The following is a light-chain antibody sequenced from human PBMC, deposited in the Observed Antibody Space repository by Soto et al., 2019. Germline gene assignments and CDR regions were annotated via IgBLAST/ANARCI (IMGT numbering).Light chain of an antibody. CDR1: QDISNY. Sequence: DIQMTQSPSSLSASVGDRVTITCQASQDISNYLTWYQQKPGKAPKLLIYDASNLETGVPSRFSGSGSGTDFTFTISILQPEDIATYYCQQYDNLPTFGQGTKLEIK. J-gene: IGKJ2*01. CDR2: DAS. CDR3: QQYDNLPT. V-gene: IGKV1-33*01.